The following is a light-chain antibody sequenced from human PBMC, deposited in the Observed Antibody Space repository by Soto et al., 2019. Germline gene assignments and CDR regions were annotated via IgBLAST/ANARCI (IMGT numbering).Light chain of an antibody. V-gene: IGLV2-11*01. Sequence: QSALTQPRSVSASPGQSVTISCTGTSSNVGGQDYVSWYQQNPGKAPRLMIYDATKRPSGVPYRFSGSKSDNVASLTISGLQAEDEADYHCCSYAADYTLAFGGGTKLTVL. J-gene: IGLJ2*01. CDR1: SSNVGGQDY. CDR3: CSYAADYTLA. CDR2: DAT.